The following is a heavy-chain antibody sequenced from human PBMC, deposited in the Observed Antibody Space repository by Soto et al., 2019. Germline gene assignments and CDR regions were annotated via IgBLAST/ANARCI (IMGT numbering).Heavy chain of an antibody. J-gene: IGHJ4*02. V-gene: IGHV3-30*18. CDR1: GFTFSNYG. CDR2: ISYDGSNK. Sequence: QVQLVESGGGVVQPGMSLRLSCAASGFTFSNYGMHWVRQAPGKGLEWVAIISYDGSNKNCAESVKGRFTISRDNSKNTVYLQMNSLRSEDTAVYYCAKGRRSSWSFDYWGQGALVTVSS. CDR3: AKGRRSSWSFDY. D-gene: IGHD6-13*01.